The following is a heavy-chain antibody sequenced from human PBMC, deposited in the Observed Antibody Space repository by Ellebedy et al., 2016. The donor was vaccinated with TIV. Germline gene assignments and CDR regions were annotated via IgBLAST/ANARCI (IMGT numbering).Heavy chain of an antibody. Sequence: GESLKISCAASGFTFSSHGMQCVRQAPGKGLEWVAVIWDDGSKKKYADSVKGRFTISRDNSKNTLYLQMNSLRAEDTAVYYCAKEAWDGDYYFDYWGQGSLGTVSS. D-gene: IGHD4-17*01. V-gene: IGHV3-33*06. CDR2: IWDDGSKK. J-gene: IGHJ4*02. CDR3: AKEAWDGDYYFDY. CDR1: GFTFSSHG.